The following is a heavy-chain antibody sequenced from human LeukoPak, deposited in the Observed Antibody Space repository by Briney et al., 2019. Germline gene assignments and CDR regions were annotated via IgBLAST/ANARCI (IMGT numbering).Heavy chain of an antibody. CDR3: AKVIFRYSSMGGYGMDV. V-gene: IGHV3-23*01. J-gene: IGHJ6*02. CDR1: GFTFSSYA. CDR2: ISGSGGST. D-gene: IGHD5-18*01. Sequence: GGSLRLSCAASGFTFSSYAMSWVRQAPGKGLEWVSAISGSGGSTYYADSVKGRFTISRDNSKNTLYLQMNSLRAEDTAVYYCAKVIFRYSSMGGYGMDVWGQGTTVTFSS.